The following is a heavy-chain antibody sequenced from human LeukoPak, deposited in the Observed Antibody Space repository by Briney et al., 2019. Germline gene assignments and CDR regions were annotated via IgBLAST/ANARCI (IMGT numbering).Heavy chain of an antibody. CDR1: GGSFSGYY. Sequence: PSETLSLTCAVYGGSFSGYYWSWIRQPPGKGLEWIGEINHSGSTNYNPSLKSRVTISVDTSKNQFSLKLSSVTAADTAVYYCARGLNYDSSGYYWGWFDPWGQGTLVTVSS. CDR2: INHSGST. CDR3: ARGLNYDSSGYYWGWFDP. D-gene: IGHD3-22*01. J-gene: IGHJ5*02. V-gene: IGHV4-34*01.